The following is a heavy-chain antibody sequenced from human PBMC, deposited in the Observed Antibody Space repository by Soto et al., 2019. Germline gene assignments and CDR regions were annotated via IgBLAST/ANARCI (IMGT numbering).Heavy chain of an antibody. D-gene: IGHD2-8*01. Sequence: GGSLRLSCAAPGFTFSSYGMHWVRQAPGKGLEWVAVISYDGSNKYYADSVKGRFTISRDNSKNTLYLQMNSLRAEDTAVYYCTRVVYAHPPGPYYYYYGMDVWGQGTTVTV. V-gene: IGHV3-30*03. CDR1: GFTFSSYG. J-gene: IGHJ6*02. CDR2: ISYDGSNK. CDR3: TRVVYAHPPGPYYYYYGMDV.